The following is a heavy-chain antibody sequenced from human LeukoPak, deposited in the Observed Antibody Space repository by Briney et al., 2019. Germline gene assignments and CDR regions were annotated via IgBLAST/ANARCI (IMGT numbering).Heavy chain of an antibody. CDR2: ISGSGGST. CDR3: ALGYSSGWPYFDY. Sequence: GGSLRLSCAASGFTFSSYAMSWVRQAPGKGLEWVSAISGSGGSTYYADSVKGRFTISRDNTKNTLYLQMNSLRAEDTAVYYCALGYSSGWPYFDYWGQGTLVTVSS. V-gene: IGHV3-23*01. D-gene: IGHD6-19*01. J-gene: IGHJ4*02. CDR1: GFTFSSYA.